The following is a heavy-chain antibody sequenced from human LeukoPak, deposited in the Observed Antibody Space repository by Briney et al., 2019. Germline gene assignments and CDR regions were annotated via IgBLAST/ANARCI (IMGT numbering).Heavy chain of an antibody. CDR1: GFIFSNCS. J-gene: IGHJ4*02. CDR2: ISSRSIV. V-gene: IGHV3-69-1*01. CDR3: ARDRSAVAGRRGKYFDH. D-gene: IGHD6-19*01. Sequence: PGGSLRLSCEASGFIFSNCSLNCVRQAPGKGLEWVSSISSRSIVDYADSVRGRFTISRDNAKNSLHLQMNSLRVEDTAVYYCARDRSAVAGRRGKYFDHWGQGILVTVSS.